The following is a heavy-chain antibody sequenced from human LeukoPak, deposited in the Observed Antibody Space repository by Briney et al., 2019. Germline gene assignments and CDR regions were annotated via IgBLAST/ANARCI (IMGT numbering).Heavy chain of an antibody. CDR3: ARAHPLGHCSGTSCQTPYY. Sequence: ASVKVSCKASGYTFSSYYMHWVRQAPGQGLEWVGIINPSGGSTTYAQKFQGRVTMTRDTSTSKVYMELSSLRSGDTAVYYCARAHPLGHCSGTSCQTPYYWGQGTLVTVSS. J-gene: IGHJ4*02. V-gene: IGHV1-46*03. CDR1: GYTFSSYY. D-gene: IGHD2-2*01. CDR2: INPSGGST.